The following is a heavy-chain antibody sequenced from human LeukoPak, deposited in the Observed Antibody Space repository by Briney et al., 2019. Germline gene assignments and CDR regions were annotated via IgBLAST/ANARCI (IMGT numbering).Heavy chain of an antibody. D-gene: IGHD3-3*01. V-gene: IGHV3-7*03. CDR2: IKQDGSEK. Sequence: GGSLRLSYAASGFNLDDCAMSRVRQAPGKGLEWVANIKQDGSEKYYVGSVKGRFSISRDNAKNSVYLQMNSLRAEDTAVYYCARALSGWGQGTLVTVSS. CDR3: ARALSG. CDR1: GFNLDDCA. J-gene: IGHJ4*02.